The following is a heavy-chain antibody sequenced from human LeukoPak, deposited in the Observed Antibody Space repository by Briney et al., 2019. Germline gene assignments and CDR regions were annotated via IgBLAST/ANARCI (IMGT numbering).Heavy chain of an antibody. Sequence: ASVKVSCKASGYTFTSYGISWVRQAPGQGLEWMGWISAYNGDTNYAQKLQGRVTMTTDTSTSTAYIELRGLRSDDTAVYYCARVRGLERRYGDYWGQGTLVTVSS. V-gene: IGHV1-18*01. CDR3: ARVRGLERRYGDY. D-gene: IGHD1-1*01. CDR1: GYTFTSYG. CDR2: ISAYNGDT. J-gene: IGHJ4*02.